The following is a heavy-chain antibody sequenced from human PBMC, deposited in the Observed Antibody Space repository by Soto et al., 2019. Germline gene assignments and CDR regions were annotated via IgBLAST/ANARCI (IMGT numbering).Heavy chain of an antibody. CDR3: IRSVDSEIPGWFDS. CDR2: IFSTDEK. Sequence: QVTLKESGPVLVTPTETLMPTYTVSGFALSDGRMGVSWILQPPGNAPEWLPHIFSTDEKSCRTSLQTRVNIPTDTANSQVFLTTAHGAPVDTATYYCIRSVDSEIPGWFDSLGQGTLVTVS. J-gene: IGHJ5*01. D-gene: IGHD2-21*01. V-gene: IGHV2-26*01. CDR1: GFALSDGRMG.